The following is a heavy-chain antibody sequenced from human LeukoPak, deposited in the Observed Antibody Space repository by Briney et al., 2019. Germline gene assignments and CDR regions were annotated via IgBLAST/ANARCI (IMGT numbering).Heavy chain of an antibody. V-gene: IGHV4-34*01. J-gene: IGHJ6*03. D-gene: IGHD2-15*01. Sequence: SETPSLTCAVSVESFSGYYWSGIPQPPAKGLEWGGEINNSGSTNYNPFLKSQVTISVDTSKTQFSLTLSSVTAADKAVYYCARGDRYCSGGSCYSGEYYYMYVWGKGNTVTVSS. CDR2: INNSGST. CDR1: VESFSGYY. CDR3: ARGDRYCSGGSCYSGEYYYMYV.